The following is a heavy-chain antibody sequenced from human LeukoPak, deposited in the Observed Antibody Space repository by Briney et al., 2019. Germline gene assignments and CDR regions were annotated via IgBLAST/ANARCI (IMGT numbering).Heavy chain of an antibody. CDR2: IWYDGSNK. D-gene: IGHD2-2*01. CDR3: ARGYCSSTSCPMIEYFQH. CDR1: GFTFSSYG. J-gene: IGHJ1*01. Sequence: GRSLRLSCAASGFTFSSYGMHWVRQAPGKGLEWVAVIWYDGSNKYYADSVKGRFTISKDNSKNTLYLQMNSLRAEDTAVYYCARGYCSSTSCPMIEYFQHWGQGTLVTVSS. V-gene: IGHV3-33*01.